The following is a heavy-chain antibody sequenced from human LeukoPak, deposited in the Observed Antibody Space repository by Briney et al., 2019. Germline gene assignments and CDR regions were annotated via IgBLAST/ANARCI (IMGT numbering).Heavy chain of an antibody. CDR1: GGSFSGYY. CDR2: IYYSGST. D-gene: IGHD5-18*01. J-gene: IGHJ4*02. V-gene: IGHV4-59*01. CDR3: AVGYSYVFDY. Sequence: SETLSLTCAVYGGSFSGYYWSWIRQPPGKGLEWIGYIYYSGSTNYNPSLKSRVTISVDTSKNQFSLKLSSVTAADTAVYYCAVGYSYVFDYWGQGTLVTVSS.